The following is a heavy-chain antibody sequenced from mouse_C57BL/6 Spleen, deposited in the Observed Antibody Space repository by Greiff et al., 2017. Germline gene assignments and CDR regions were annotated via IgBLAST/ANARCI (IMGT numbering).Heavy chain of an antibody. D-gene: IGHD1-1*01. CDR3: AGGYYGNSHWYFDV. J-gene: IGHJ1*03. CDR2: INPNNGGT. CDR1: GYTFTDYN. V-gene: IGHV1-18*01. Sequence: EVQLQQSGPELVKPGASVKIPCKASGYTFTDYNMDWVKQSHGKSLEWIGDINPNNGGTNYNQKFKGKATLTVDKSSSTAYMELRSLTSEDTAVYYCAGGYYGNSHWYFDVWGKGTTVTVSS.